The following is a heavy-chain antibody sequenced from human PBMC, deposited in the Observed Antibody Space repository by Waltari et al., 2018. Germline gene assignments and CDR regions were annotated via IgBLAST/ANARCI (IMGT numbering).Heavy chain of an antibody. Sequence: QVQLVQSGAEVKKPGSSVKVSCKASGGTFSSYAISWVRQAPGQGLEWMGGIIPIFGTANYAQKYQGRVTMTTDESTSTAYMELSSRRSEDTAVYYCAGVFIEAVAGPFDPWGQGTLVTVSS. CDR2: IIPIFGTA. V-gene: IGHV1-69*05. CDR3: AGVFIEAVAGPFDP. D-gene: IGHD6-19*01. CDR1: GGTFSSYA. J-gene: IGHJ5*02.